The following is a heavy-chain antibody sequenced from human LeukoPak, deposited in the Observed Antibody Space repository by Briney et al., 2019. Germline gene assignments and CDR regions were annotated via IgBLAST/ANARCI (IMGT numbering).Heavy chain of an antibody. Sequence: SETLSLTCTVSGGSISSYYWSWIRQPPGKGLEWIGYIYYSGSTNYNPSLKSRLTMSVDTSKNQFSLRLSSVTAADTAVYYCARDNSNYWGQGTLVTVSS. J-gene: IGHJ4*02. CDR3: ARDNSNY. CDR1: GGSISSYY. CDR2: IYYSGST. V-gene: IGHV4-59*12.